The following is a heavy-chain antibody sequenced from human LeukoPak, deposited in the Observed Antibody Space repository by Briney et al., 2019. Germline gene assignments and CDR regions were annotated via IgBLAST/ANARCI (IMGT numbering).Heavy chain of an antibody. D-gene: IGHD3-16*01. V-gene: IGHV4-4*07. J-gene: IGHJ5*02. CDR3: ARVIMITFGGIKFDP. CDR1: GGSISSYY. Sequence: SETLSLTCTVSGGSISSYYWSWIRQPAAKGLEWIGRIYTSGSTNYNPSLKSRVTISVDKSKNQFSLKLSSVTAADTAVYYCARVIMITFGGIKFDPWGQGTLVTVSS. CDR2: IYTSGST.